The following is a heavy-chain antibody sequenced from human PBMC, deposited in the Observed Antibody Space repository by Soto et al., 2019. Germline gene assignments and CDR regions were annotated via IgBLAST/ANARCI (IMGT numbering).Heavy chain of an antibody. CDR2: IDPSDSYT. J-gene: IGHJ6*02. CDR1: GYSFTSYW. V-gene: IGHV5-10-1*01. CDR3: ARHGGSSWSGAYYYYGMDV. Sequence: GESLKISCKGSGYSFTSYWISWVRQMPGKVLEWMGRIDPSDSYTNYSPSFQGHVTISADKSISTAYLQWSSLKASDTAMYYCARHGGSSWSGAYYYYGMDVWGQGXTVTVYS. D-gene: IGHD6-13*01.